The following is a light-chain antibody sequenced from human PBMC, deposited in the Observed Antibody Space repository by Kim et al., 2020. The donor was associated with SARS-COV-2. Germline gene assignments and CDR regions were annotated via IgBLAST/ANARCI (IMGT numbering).Light chain of an antibody. Sequence: DIQMTQSPSTLSASIGDRVTITCRASQSISDWLAWYQQKPGKAPKLLIYKACTLESGVPLRFSGSASGTEFTLTISSLQPDDFATYYCQQYSSYSYTFGQGTKLEI. V-gene: IGKV1-5*03. CDR2: KAC. J-gene: IGKJ2*01. CDR1: QSISDW. CDR3: QQYSSYSYT.